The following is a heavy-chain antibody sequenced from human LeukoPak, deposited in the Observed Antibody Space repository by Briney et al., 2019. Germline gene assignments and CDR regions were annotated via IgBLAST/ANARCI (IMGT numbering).Heavy chain of an antibody. D-gene: IGHD3-3*01. CDR3: AKLITYYDFWSGYDY. CDR2: ISYDGSNK. CDR1: GFTFSSYA. J-gene: IGHJ4*02. V-gene: IGHV3-30-3*02. Sequence: GGSLRLSCAASGFTFSSYAMHWVRQAPGKGLEWVAVISYDGSNKYYADSVKGRFTISRDNSKNTLYLQMNSLRAEDTAVYYCAKLITYYDFWSGYDYWGQGTLVTVSS.